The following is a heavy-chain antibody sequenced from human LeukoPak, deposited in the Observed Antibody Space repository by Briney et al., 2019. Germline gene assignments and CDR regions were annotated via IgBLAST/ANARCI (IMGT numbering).Heavy chain of an antibody. CDR3: AELGITMIGGV. CDR1: GFSFSSYG. CDR2: ISGSGGSTI. V-gene: IGHV3-23*01. J-gene: IGHJ6*04. D-gene: IGHD3-10*02. Sequence: GGSLRLSCAASGFSFSSYGMSWVRQAPGKGLEWVSGISGSGGSTIYYADSVKGRFTISRDNAKNSLYLQMNSLRAEDTAVYYCAELGITMIGGVWGKGTTVTISS.